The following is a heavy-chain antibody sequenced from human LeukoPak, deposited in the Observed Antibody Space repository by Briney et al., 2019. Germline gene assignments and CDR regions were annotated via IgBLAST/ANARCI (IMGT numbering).Heavy chain of an antibody. CDR1: GFTFSSNA. D-gene: IGHD3-3*01. CDR3: ARDPGVVAFHYFDY. Sequence: GGSMRLSCAASGFTFSSNAMGWVRQAQGKGLEWDSGIGGLGGSTYYAGSVNGHFTISRDNYKNTLYLHMDSLRAGDTAVYYCARDPGVVAFHYFDYWGQGSLVTVSS. CDR2: IGGLGGST. J-gene: IGHJ4*02. V-gene: IGHV3-23*01.